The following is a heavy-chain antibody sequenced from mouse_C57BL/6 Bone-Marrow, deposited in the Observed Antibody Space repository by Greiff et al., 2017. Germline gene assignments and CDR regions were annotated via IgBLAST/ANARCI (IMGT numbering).Heavy chain of an antibody. D-gene: IGHD2-4*01. J-gene: IGHJ4*01. CDR2: LWSGGST. CDR3: ARKRDYPLYAMDY. V-gene: IGHV2-2*01. Sequence: VQRVESGPGLVQPSQSLSITCPVSGFSLTSYGVHWVRQSPGKGLEWLGVLWSGGSTDYNAAFISRLSISKDNSKSQVFFKMNSLQADDTAIYYCARKRDYPLYAMDYWGQGTSVTVSS. CDR1: GFSLTSYG.